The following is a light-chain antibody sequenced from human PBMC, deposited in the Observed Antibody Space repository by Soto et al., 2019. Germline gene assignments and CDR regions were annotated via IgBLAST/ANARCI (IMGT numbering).Light chain of an antibody. V-gene: IGLV2-14*01. CDR2: EVS. Sequence: QSVLTQPASLSGSPGQSITISCTGTSSDVGGYNYVSWYQQHPGKAPKLIIYEVSNRPSGVSNRLSGSKSGNTASLTIYGLQAEDEVDYYCNSYTSKSTGVFGTGTKLTVL. CDR1: SSDVGGYNY. CDR3: NSYTSKSTGV. J-gene: IGLJ1*01.